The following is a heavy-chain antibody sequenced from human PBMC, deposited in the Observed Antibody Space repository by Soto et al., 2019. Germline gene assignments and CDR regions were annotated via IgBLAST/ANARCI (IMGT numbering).Heavy chain of an antibody. J-gene: IGHJ4*02. V-gene: IGHV4-39*01. Sequence: SETLSLTCTVSGGSISSGSYYWGWIRQPPGKGLEWIGSIYYSGSTYYNPSLKSRVTISVDTSKNQFSLKLSSVTAADTAVYYCARRIGGFGDYYFDYWGQGTLVTVSS. D-gene: IGHD3-10*01. CDR1: GGSISSGSYY. CDR3: ARRIGGFGDYYFDY. CDR2: IYYSGST.